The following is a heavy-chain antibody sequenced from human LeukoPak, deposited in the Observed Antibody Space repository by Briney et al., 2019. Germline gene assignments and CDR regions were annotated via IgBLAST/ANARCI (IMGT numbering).Heavy chain of an antibody. CDR2: INPHVGIA. D-gene: IGHD4/OR15-4a*01. Sequence: GASVKVSCKASGGTLSSYAISWVRQAPAQGLEWMGMINPHVGIANYAQKFQGRVTITADKSTSTDYMELRSLSAEDKDVYVCASSMVVPSYCYSYCMDVWGQGTTVTVSS. V-gene: IGHV1-69*04. CDR1: GGTLSSYA. J-gene: IGHJ6*02. CDR3: ASSMVVPSYCYSYCMDV.